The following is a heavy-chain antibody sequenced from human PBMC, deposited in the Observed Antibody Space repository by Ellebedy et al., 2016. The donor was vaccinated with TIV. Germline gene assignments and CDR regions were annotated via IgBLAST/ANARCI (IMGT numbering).Heavy chain of an antibody. J-gene: IGHJ4*02. CDR3: ASNQRSYGSGGYFAY. V-gene: IGHV3-23*01. Sequence: GESLKISCAASGFTFSNSAMSWVRQTPGKGLEWVSAIRDNGESTYYANSVRGRFTISRDNSKNTLYLRMKNLRAEDTAIYDCASNQRSYGSGGYFAYWGQGTLVTVSS. CDR2: IRDNGEST. D-gene: IGHD3-10*01. CDR1: GFTFSNSA.